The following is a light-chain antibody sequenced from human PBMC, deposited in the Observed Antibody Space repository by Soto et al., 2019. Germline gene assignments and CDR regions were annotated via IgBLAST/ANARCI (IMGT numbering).Light chain of an antibody. CDR1: QSVSSNY. Sequence: EFVLTQSPGTLSLSPGERATLSCRAGQSVSSNYLAWYQQKPGQAPRLLIYGASSRATGIPDRFSGSGSGTDFTLTISRLEPEEFAVYYCQQYGGSALFTFGPGTKVDIK. J-gene: IGKJ3*01. CDR2: GAS. CDR3: QQYGGSALFT. V-gene: IGKV3-20*01.